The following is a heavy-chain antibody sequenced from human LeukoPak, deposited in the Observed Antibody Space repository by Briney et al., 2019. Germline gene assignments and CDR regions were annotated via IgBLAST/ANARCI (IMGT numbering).Heavy chain of an antibody. J-gene: IGHJ5*02. CDR1: GGSISSSTYY. V-gene: IGHV4-39*01. CDR2: IYHSGST. CDR3: ATHPSALNCVDP. D-gene: IGHD3-3*02. Sequence: SDTLSVTCTVSGGSISSSTYYWDRIRGAPCKGLEWIGNIYHSGSTYYNPFLKSRVTISVDTSKNQFHLKLSTLTAADTAAYYCATHPSALNCVDPWGEGTLVTVSS.